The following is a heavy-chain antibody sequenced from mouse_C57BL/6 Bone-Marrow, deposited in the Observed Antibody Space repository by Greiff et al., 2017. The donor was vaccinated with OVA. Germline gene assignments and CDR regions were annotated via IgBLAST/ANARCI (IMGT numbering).Heavy chain of an antibody. CDR2: ISYDGSN. CDR1: GYSITSGYY. V-gene: IGHV3-6*01. CDR3: ARGRSYYGSSYWYFDV. D-gene: IGHD1-1*01. J-gene: IGHJ1*03. Sequence: DVKLQESGPGLVKPSQSLSLTCSVTGYSITSGYYWNWIRQFPGNKLEWMGYISYDGSNNYNPSLKNRISITRDTSKNQFFLKLNSVTTEDTATYYCARGRSYYGSSYWYFDVWGTGTTVTVSS.